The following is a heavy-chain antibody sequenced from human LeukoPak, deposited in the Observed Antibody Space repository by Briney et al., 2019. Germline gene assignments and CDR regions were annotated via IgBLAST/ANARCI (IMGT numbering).Heavy chain of an antibody. CDR2: ISSSSSYI. V-gene: IGHV3-21*01. CDR1: GFTFSSYS. CDR3: ARAFGGADQFDY. J-gene: IGHJ4*02. D-gene: IGHD3-10*01. Sequence: GGSLRLSCAASGFTFSSYSMNWVHQAPGKGLEWVSSISSSSSYIYYADSVKGRFTISRDNAKNSLYLQMNSLRAEDTAVYYCARAFGGADQFDYWGQGTLVTVSS.